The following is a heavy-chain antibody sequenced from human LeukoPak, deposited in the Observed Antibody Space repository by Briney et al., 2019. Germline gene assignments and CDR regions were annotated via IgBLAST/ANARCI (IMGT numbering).Heavy chain of an antibody. V-gene: IGHV3-53*01. D-gene: IGHD3-3*01. J-gene: IGHJ4*02. Sequence: PGGSLRLSCAASGFTVSSNYMSWVRQAPGKGLEWVSVIYSGGSTYYAESVKGRFTISRDNSKNTLYLQMNSLRAEDTAVYYCARDRGGLEWDYWGQGTLVTVSS. CDR2: IYSGGST. CDR1: GFTVSSNY. CDR3: ARDRGGLEWDY.